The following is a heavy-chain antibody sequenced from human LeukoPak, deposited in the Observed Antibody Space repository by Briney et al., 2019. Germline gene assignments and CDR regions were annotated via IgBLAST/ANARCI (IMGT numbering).Heavy chain of an antibody. CDR1: GFSLSTSGMR. CDR2: FDWDDDK. Sequence: SGPALGHPTPTLTLTCTFSGFSLSTSGMRVSWIRQPPGKALEWLAHFDWDDDKFYSTSLKTTLTISKDTSNNQVVLTMTNMDPVDTATYCCARGAGTDDAFDIWGQGTMVTVSS. J-gene: IGHJ3*02. V-gene: IGHV2-70*04. D-gene: IGHD6-13*01. CDR3: ARGAGTDDAFDI.